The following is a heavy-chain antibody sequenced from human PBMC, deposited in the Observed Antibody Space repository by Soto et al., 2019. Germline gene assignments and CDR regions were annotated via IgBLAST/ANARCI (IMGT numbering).Heavy chain of an antibody. D-gene: IGHD1-7*01. J-gene: IGHJ5*02. Sequence: QVQVVESGGGVVQPGRFLRLSCAASGFTFSSHGMHWVRQAPGKGLEWVAGVAYDGNDKYYADSVKGRFTISRENSKNTRYLQMNSLRVEDTAVYYCARGSGNNWNYVWFDPWGQGTLVTVSS. CDR2: VAYDGNDK. V-gene: IGHV3-30*03. CDR3: ARGSGNNWNYVWFDP. CDR1: GFTFSSHG.